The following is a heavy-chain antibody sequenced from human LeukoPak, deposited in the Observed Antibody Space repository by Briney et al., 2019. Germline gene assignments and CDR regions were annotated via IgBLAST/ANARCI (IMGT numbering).Heavy chain of an antibody. J-gene: IGHJ5*02. Sequence: GGSLRLSCAASGFTFSSCGMHWVRQAPGKGLEWVSAISGTGGTTYYADSVKGRFTISRDNSKNTLHLQMNSLRAEDTAVYYCAKDPFYYYGSGSRFDPWGQGTLVTVSS. CDR1: GFTFSSCG. D-gene: IGHD3-10*01. CDR2: ISGTGGTT. CDR3: AKDPFYYYGSGSRFDP. V-gene: IGHV3-23*01.